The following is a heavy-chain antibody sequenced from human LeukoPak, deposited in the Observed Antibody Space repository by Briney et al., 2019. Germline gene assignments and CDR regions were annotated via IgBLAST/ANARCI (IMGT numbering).Heavy chain of an antibody. Sequence: ASVKVSCKASGYTFTSYGISWVRQAPGQGLEWMGWISAYNGNTNYAQKLQGRVTMTTDTSTSTAYMELRSLRPDDTAVYYCASGYSYFYYYGMDVWGQGTTVTVSS. CDR1: GYTFTSYG. CDR3: ASGYSYFYYYGMDV. CDR2: ISAYNGNT. J-gene: IGHJ6*02. V-gene: IGHV1-18*01. D-gene: IGHD5-18*01.